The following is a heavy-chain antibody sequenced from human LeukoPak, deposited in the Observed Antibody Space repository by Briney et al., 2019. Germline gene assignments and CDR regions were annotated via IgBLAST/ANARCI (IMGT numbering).Heavy chain of an antibody. CDR3: ARGIAARFNWFDP. CDR2: INPNSGGT. CDR1: GYTFTGYY. D-gene: IGHD6-25*01. J-gene: IGHJ5*02. V-gene: IGHV1-2*02. Sequence: GASVKVSCKASGYTFTGYYMHWLRQAPGQGLEWRGWINPNSGGTNYAQKFQGRVTMTRDTSISTAYMELSGLRSDDTAVFYCARGIAARFNWFDPWGQGTLVTVSS.